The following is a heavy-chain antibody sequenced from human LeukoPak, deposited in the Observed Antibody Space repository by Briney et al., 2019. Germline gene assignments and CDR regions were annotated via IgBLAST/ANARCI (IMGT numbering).Heavy chain of an antibody. CDR1: GYSFTNYG. CDR2: ISTYNGHT. V-gene: IGHV1-18*01. J-gene: IGHJ4*02. D-gene: IGHD3-22*01. CDR3: ARGSPPRRNYDSSGYYSYYFDY. Sequence: ASVKVSCKASGYSFTNYGITWVRQAPGQGLEWLGWISTYNGHTKFAQNLQGRVTMTTDTSTSTVYMTLRSLRSDDSAVYYCARGSPPRRNYDSSGYYSYYFDYWGQGTLVTVSS.